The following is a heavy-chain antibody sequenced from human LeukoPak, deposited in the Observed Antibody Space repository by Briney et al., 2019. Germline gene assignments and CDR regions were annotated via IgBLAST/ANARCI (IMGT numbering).Heavy chain of an antibody. Sequence: GGSLRLSCGVSGITFSNYWMSWVRQAPGKGLEWVANTKQDGSEKYYVDSVEGRFTISRDNAKKSLYLQMNSLRAEDTAVYYCARDPVRLYCGGDCYSYFDYWGQGTLVTVSS. D-gene: IGHD2-21*02. J-gene: IGHJ4*02. CDR3: ARDPVRLYCGGDCYSYFDY. CDR1: GITFSNYW. CDR2: TKQDGSEK. V-gene: IGHV3-7*01.